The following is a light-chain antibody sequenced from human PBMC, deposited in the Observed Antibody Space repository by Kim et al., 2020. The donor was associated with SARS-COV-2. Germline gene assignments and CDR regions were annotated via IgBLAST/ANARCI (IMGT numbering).Light chain of an antibody. V-gene: IGLV1-47*01. CDR2: RNN. CDR3: VAWDDNLSGYV. J-gene: IGLJ1*01. CDR1: GSNIGVNY. Sequence: QRVTIACSGSGSNIGVNYLYWYQQLPGTAPKLLLYRNNQRPSGVTDRFSGSKPDTSASLAISGLRSEDEAEYYCVAWDDNLSGYVFGTGTKVTVL.